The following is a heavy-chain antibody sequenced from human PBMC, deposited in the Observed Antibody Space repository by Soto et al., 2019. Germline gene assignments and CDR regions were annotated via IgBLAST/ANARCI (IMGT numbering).Heavy chain of an antibody. V-gene: IGHV1-69*06. J-gene: IGHJ3*02. CDR2: IIPIFGTA. D-gene: IGHD3-16*01. CDR3: ASPTLGAFDI. Sequence: ASVKVSCKASGGTFSSYAISWVRQAPGQGLEWMGGIIPIFGTANYAQKFQGRVTITADKSTSTAYMELSSLRSEDTAVYYCASPTLGAFDIWGQGTMVTVSS. CDR1: GGTFSSYA.